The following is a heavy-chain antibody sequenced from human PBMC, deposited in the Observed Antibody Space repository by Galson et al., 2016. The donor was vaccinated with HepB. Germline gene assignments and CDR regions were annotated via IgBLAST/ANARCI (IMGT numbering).Heavy chain of an antibody. Sequence: SLRLSCAASGFIFNSYSMNWVRQAPGKGLEWISYISSASSIKYYADSVKGRFTISRDNARHSLYLEMNSLRGEDTAMYYCARDYVPGAWGQGALVTVSS. D-gene: IGHD3-10*01. V-gene: IGHV3-48*04. CDR1: GFIFNSYS. J-gene: IGHJ5*02. CDR2: ISSASSIK. CDR3: ARDYVPGA.